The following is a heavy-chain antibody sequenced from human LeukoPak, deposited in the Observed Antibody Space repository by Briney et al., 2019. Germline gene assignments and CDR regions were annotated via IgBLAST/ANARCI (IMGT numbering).Heavy chain of an antibody. CDR3: ARVHSVVVPAATYNWFDP. V-gene: IGHV1-69*13. Sequence: GASVKVSCKASGGTFSSYAISWVRQAPGQGLEWMGGIIPIFGTANYAQKFQGRVTITADESTSTAYMELSSLRSEDTAVYYCARVHSVVVPAATYNWFDPWGQGTLVTVSS. J-gene: IGHJ5*02. D-gene: IGHD2-2*01. CDR2: IIPIFGTA. CDR1: GGTFSSYA.